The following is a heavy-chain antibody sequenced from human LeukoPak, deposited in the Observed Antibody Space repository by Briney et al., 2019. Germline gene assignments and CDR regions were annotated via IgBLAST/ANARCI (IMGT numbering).Heavy chain of an antibody. CDR3: ARGGYSYDY. CDR2: ISGSSSSI. V-gene: IGHV3-21*06. Sequence: GGSRRLSCEASGFTFSTFGMTWVRKAPGKGLEWVSSISGSSSSIYYADSVKGRFTISRDNAKNSLYLQMNSLRAEDTAVYYCARGGYSYDYWGQGTLVTVSS. J-gene: IGHJ4*02. D-gene: IGHD5-18*01. CDR1: GFTFSTFG.